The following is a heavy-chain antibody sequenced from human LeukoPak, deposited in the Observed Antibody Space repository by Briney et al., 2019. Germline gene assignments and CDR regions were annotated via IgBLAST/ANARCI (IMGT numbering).Heavy chain of an antibody. J-gene: IGHJ4*02. CDR3: ARDSPPRYSGSEWQI. CDR2: INQDGSEK. CDR1: GFTFTRYW. D-gene: IGHD5-12*01. V-gene: IGHV3-7*01. Sequence: GGSLRLSCAASGFTFTRYWMSWVRQAPGKGLEWVAVINQDGSEKYYVDSVKGRFTIPRDNTQNSLYLQMNSLRAEDTAVYYCARDSPPRYSGSEWQIWGQGTLVTVSS.